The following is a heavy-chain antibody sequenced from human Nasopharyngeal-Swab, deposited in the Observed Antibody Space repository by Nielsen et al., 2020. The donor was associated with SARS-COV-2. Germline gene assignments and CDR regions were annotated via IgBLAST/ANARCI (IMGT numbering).Heavy chain of an antibody. CDR2: TYYSGST. CDR1: GGSISSGDYY. CDR3: ARDVRSYGSGSYYHYYYYYYMDV. J-gene: IGHJ6*03. V-gene: IGHV4-30-4*01. D-gene: IGHD3-10*01. Sequence: SETLSLTCTVSGGSISSGDYYWSWIRQPPGKGLEWIGYTYYSGSTYYNPSLKSRVTISVDTSKNQFSLKLSSVTAADTAVYYCARDVRSYGSGSYYHYYYYYYMDVWGKGTTVTVSS.